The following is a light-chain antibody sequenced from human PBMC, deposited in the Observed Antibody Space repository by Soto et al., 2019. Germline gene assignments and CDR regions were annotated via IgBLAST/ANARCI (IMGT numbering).Light chain of an antibody. CDR2: GVF. CDR1: QSLRNTY. V-gene: IGKV3-20*01. Sequence: IVLTQSPGTLSLSPGARATLSCRASQSLRNTYLSWYQQKPGQAPRLLLYGVFSRATGVPDRFSGGGSGTDFPLTISRVEPEDFAVYYCQQYDDRPRTFGQGTKVAI. J-gene: IGKJ1*01. CDR3: QQYDDRPRT.